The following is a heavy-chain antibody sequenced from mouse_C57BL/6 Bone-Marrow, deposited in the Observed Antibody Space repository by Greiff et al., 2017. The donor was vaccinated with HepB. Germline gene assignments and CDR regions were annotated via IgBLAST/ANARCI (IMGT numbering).Heavy chain of an antibody. J-gene: IGHJ4*01. CDR2: IYPRSGNT. V-gene: IGHV1-81*01. CDR3: ARMLLYAMDY. CDR1: GYTFTSYG. Sequence: VQVEESGAELARPGASVKLSCKASGYTFTSYGISWVKQRTGQGLEWIGEIYPRSGNTYYNEKFKGKATLTADKSSSTAYMELRSLTSEDSAVYFCARMLLYAMDYWGQGASVTVSS.